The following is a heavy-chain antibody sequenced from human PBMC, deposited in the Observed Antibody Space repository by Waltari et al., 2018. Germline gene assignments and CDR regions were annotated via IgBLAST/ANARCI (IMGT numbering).Heavy chain of an antibody. D-gene: IGHD1-1*01. CDR1: GGSVSRRSYY. CDR3: VSHWKRNIYRFDP. Sequence: QLQLQASGPTLVKPSETLSPTCTVAGGSVSRRSYYCGWTRKSPGTGLEWIGSSYCSVTTYYTPILASRVTISGDTSKDQFSLKLISVTAADTAVYYCVSHWKRNIYRFDPWGQGPLVTVSA. J-gene: IGHJ5*02. V-gene: IGHV4-39*01. CDR2: SYCSVTT.